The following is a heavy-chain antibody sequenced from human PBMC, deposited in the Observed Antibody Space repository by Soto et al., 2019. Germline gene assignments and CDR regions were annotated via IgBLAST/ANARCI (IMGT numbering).Heavy chain of an antibody. CDR1: GVSISSSTHY. CDR3: ARQDTAMVRWDFYYGMDV. CDR2: IYYSGST. V-gene: IGHV4-39*01. J-gene: IGHJ6*02. D-gene: IGHD5-18*01. Sequence: PSETLSLTCTVSGVSISSSTHYWGWIRQPPGKGLEWIGSIYYSGSTYYNPSLKSRVTISVDTSKNQFSLKLSSVTAADTAVYYCARQDTAMVRWDFYYGMDVWGQGITVTVS.